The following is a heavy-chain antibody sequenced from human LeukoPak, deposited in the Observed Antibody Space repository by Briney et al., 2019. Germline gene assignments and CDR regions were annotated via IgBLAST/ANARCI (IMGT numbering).Heavy chain of an antibody. D-gene: IGHD6-6*01. CDR2: IYHSGST. V-gene: IGHV4-38-2*01. CDR1: GYSISSGFY. CDR3: ARAQVVASRPDGFYI. J-gene: IGHJ3*02. Sequence: PSETLSLTCAVSGYSISSGFYWGWIRQPPGKGLEWIGSIYHSGSTYSNPSLKSRVTISVDTSSNQFSLKLSSVTAADTAVYYCARAQVVASRPDGFYIWGKGTMVTVSS.